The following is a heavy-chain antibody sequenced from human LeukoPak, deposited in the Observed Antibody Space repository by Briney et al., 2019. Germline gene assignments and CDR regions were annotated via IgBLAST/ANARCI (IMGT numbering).Heavy chain of an antibody. V-gene: IGHV1-3*01. CDR2: INAGNGNT. CDR1: GYTFTSYA. Sequence: ASVKVSCKASGYTFTSYAMHWVRQAPGQRLEWMGWINAGNGNTKYSQKFQGRVTITRDTSASTAYMELSSLRSEDTAVYYCAPGIAVAGGFDYWGQGTLVTVSS. D-gene: IGHD6-19*01. J-gene: IGHJ4*02. CDR3: APGIAVAGGFDY.